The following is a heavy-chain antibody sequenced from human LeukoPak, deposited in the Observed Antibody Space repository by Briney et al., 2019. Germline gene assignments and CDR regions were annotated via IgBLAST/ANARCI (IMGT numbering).Heavy chain of an antibody. CDR1: GESFSAYF. D-gene: IGHD4-17*01. J-gene: IGHJ4*02. V-gene: IGHV4-34*01. Sequence: SETLSLTWAVYGESFSAYFWTWIRQPPGKGLEWIGEISRGGSTNYSPSLKSRVTISLDTSKNQVSLTLSSVTAADTAMYYCGVSTTRATTRTIDYWGQGTLVTVSS. CDR2: ISRGGST. CDR3: GVSTTRATTRTIDY.